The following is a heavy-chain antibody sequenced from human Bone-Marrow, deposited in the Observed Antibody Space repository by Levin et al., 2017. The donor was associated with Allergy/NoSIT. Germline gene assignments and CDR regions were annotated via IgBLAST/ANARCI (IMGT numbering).Heavy chain of an antibody. V-gene: IGHV5-10-1*01. Sequence: GASVKVSCKGSGYSFTSYWISWVRQMPGKGLEWMGRIDPSDSYTNYSPSFQGHVTISADKSISTAYLQWSSLKASDTAMYYCARRCLDGLDYWGQGTLVTVSS. CDR2: IDPSDSYT. J-gene: IGHJ4*02. CDR3: ARRCLDGLDY. D-gene: IGHD4-17*01. CDR1: GYSFTSYW.